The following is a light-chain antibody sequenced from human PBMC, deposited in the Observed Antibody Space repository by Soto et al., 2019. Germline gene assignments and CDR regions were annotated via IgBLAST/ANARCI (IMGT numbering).Light chain of an antibody. CDR1: QSVSSSY. Sequence: EIVLTQSPGTLSLSPGERATLSCRASQSVSSSYLAWYQQKPGQAPRLLIYGASSRATGIPDRFSGSGSGTDFTLPISRLEPEDFAVYYCQQYGSPLTFGGGTKVEIK. CDR2: GAS. CDR3: QQYGSPLT. V-gene: IGKV3-20*01. J-gene: IGKJ4*01.